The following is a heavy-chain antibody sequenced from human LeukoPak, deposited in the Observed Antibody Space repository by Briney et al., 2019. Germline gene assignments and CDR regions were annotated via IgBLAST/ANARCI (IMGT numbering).Heavy chain of an antibody. V-gene: IGHV3-7*01. CDR1: GFTFSSYW. D-gene: IGHD3-16*02. Sequence: PGGSLRLSCAASGFTFSSYWMSWVRQAPGKGLEWVANIKQDGSEKYYVDSVKGRFTISRDNAKNSLYLQMNSLRAEDTAVYYCARDQELSTYYFDYWGQGTLVTVSS. CDR2: IKQDGSEK. J-gene: IGHJ4*02. CDR3: ARDQELSTYYFDY.